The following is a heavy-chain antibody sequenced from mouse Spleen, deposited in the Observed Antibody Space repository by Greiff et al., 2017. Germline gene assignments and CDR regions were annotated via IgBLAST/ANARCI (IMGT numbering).Heavy chain of an antibody. J-gene: IGHJ4*01. CDR1: GYTFTDYN. CDR2: INPNNGGT. CDR3: ARTGFCYDYDEGYAMDY. V-gene: IGHV1-18*01. D-gene: IGHD2-4*01. Sequence: EVQLQQSGPELVKPGASVKIPCKASGYTFTDYNMDWVKQSHGKSLEWIGDINPNNGGTIYNQKFKGKATLTVDKSSSTAYMELRSLTSEDTAVYYCARTGFCYDYDEGYAMDYWGQGTSVTVSS.